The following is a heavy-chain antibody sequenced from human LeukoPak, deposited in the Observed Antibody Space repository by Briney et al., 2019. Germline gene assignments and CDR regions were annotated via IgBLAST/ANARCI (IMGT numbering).Heavy chain of an antibody. CDR3: ASDYDSSGREAYYFDY. CDR2: IYYIENT. V-gene: IGHV4-59*08. J-gene: IGHJ4*02. D-gene: IGHD3-22*01. CDR1: GGPISSYY. Sequence: SETLSLTCTVSGGPISSYYWSWIRQPPGKGLEWIGFIYYIENTNYNPSLRSRVTMSLDTSKNQFSLKLSSVTAADTAVYYCASDYDSSGREAYYFDYWGQGTLVIVSS.